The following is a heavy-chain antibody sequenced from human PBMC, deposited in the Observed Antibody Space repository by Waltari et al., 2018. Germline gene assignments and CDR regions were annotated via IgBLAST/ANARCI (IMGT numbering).Heavy chain of an antibody. CDR3: ARAPHCSGGSCYTVNWFDP. CDR1: GGSFSGYS. CDR2: INHSGST. D-gene: IGHD2-15*01. Sequence: QVQLQQWGAGLLKHSETLSLTCAVYGGSFSGYSWIWIRQPQGKGLEWIGEINHSGSTNYNPSLKSRVTISVDTSKNQFSLKLSSVTAADTAVYYCARAPHCSGGSCYTVNWFDPWGQGTLVTVSS. J-gene: IGHJ5*02. V-gene: IGHV4-34*01.